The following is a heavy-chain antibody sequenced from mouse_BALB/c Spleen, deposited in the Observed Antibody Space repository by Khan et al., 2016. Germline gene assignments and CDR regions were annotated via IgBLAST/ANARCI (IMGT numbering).Heavy chain of an antibody. CDR3: ARWDGNYVYYAMDY. Sequence: EVQLQESGPSLVKPSQTLSLTCSVTGDSITSGYWNWIRKFPGNKLEYMGYISYSGSTYYNPSLKSRISITRNTSKNQYYLQLNSVTTEDTATYYCARWDGNYVYYAMDYWGQGTSVTVSS. J-gene: IGHJ4*01. V-gene: IGHV3-8*02. CDR1: GDSITSGY. D-gene: IGHD2-1*01. CDR2: ISYSGST.